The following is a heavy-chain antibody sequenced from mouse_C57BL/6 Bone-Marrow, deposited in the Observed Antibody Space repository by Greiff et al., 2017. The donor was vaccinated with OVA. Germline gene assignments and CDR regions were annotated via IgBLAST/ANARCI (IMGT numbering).Heavy chain of an antibody. V-gene: IGHV5-16*01. CDR2: LNYDGSST. J-gene: IGHJ3*01. D-gene: IGHD1-1*01. CDR1: GFTFSDYY. Sequence: DVKLVESEGGLVQPGSSMKLSCTASGFTFSDYYMAWVRQVPEKGLEWVANLNYDGSSTYYLDSLKSRFIISRDNAKNILYLQMSRLKSEDTATYYCARGYGSSYPAWFAYWGQGTLVTVSA. CDR3: ARGYGSSYPAWFAY.